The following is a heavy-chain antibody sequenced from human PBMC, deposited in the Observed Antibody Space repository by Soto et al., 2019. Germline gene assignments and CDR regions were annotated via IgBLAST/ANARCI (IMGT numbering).Heavy chain of an antibody. J-gene: IGHJ4*02. CDR2: IGVYANT. D-gene: IGHD1-26*01. Sequence: PGGSLRLSCAASGFTFSSYDMNWVRQAPGKGLEWVSAIGVYANTYYADSVKGRFTISRDDSRNTVHLQLNSLRVDDTAVYYCAKESTVGSPGDYFDSWRQRTLVTVSS. V-gene: IGHV3-23*01. CDR1: GFTFSSYD. CDR3: AKESTVGSPGDYFDS.